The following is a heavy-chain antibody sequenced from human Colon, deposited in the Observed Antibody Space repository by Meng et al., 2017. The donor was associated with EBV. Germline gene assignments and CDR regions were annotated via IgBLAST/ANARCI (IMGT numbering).Heavy chain of an antibody. J-gene: IGHJ4*02. D-gene: IGHD3-16*01. V-gene: IGHV4-39*07. Sequence: QLQRSGPVLRKPPEPLSLTCSVSVDANTTNGYYWGWSRQSPGNGLEWIGGIFYSGNTYFNPSLKTRVTISVDTSKNQFSLKLSSVTAADTAIYYCARERGGVTRDFDSWGQGALVTVSS. CDR2: IFYSGNT. CDR3: ARERGGVTRDFDS. CDR1: VDANTTNGYY.